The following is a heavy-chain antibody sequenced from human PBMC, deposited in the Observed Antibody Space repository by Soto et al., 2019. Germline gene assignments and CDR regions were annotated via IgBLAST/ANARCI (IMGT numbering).Heavy chain of an antibody. CDR1: GGSISSSSYY. Sequence: QLQLQESGPGLVKPSETLSLTCTVSGGSISSSSYYWGWIRQPPGKGLEWIGSIYYSGSTYYNPSLKSGVTVSVDTSKNQFSLKLSSVTAADTAVYCCARGGRVVPAAMEGWFGPWGQGTLVNVSS. CDR3: ARGGRVVPAAMEGWFGP. V-gene: IGHV4-39*01. J-gene: IGHJ5*02. D-gene: IGHD2-2*01. CDR2: IYYSGST.